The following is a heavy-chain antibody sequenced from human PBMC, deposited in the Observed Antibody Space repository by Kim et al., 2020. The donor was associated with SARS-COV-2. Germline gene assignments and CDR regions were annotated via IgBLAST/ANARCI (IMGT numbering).Heavy chain of an antibody. Sequence: NDAQKCQGRDTITADESTSTAYMELSSLRSEDTAVYYCARCPSGYYYFDYWGQGTLVSVSS. J-gene: IGHJ4*02. D-gene: IGHD3-3*01. V-gene: IGHV1-69*01. CDR3: ARCPSGYYYFDY.